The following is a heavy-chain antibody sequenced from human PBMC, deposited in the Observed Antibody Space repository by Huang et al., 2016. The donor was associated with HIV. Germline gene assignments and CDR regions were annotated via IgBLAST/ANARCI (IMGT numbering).Heavy chain of an antibody. CDR2: FYYSGDA. V-gene: IGHV4-39*01. D-gene: IGHD2-2*01. CDR3: ASGEYGKNAYDI. Sequence: QLHLQPSGPGLVRPSETLSLICTVSGGSITSSNHYWGWIRQTPGKGLEWIGNFYYSGDAYYTPSLKNRVSISIDTSKSQFSLRLSSVIATDTAVYYCASGEYGKNAYDIWGQGTVVTVSA. J-gene: IGHJ3*02. CDR1: GGSITSSNHY.